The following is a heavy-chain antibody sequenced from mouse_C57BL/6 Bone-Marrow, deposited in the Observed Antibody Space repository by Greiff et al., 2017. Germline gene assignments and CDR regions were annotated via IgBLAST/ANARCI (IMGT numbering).Heavy chain of an antibody. Sequence: QVQLQQSGAELVRPGSSVKLSCKASGYTFTSYRMDWVKQRPGQGLEWIGNIYPSDGETHYNQKFKDKATLTVDKSSSTAYMQLRSLTSEDSAVYDCARGRGDGYSPYYFDYWGQGTTLTVSS. CDR1: GYTFTSYR. CDR3: ARGRGDGYSPYYFDY. CDR2: IYPSDGET. J-gene: IGHJ2*01. D-gene: IGHD2-3*01. V-gene: IGHV1-61*01.